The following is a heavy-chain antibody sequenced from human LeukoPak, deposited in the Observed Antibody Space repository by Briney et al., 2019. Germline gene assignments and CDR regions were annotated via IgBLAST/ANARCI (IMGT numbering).Heavy chain of an antibody. J-gene: IGHJ4*02. CDR2: ISWNSGTI. CDR3: AKVTPGRSVYFDY. Sequence: GGSLRLSCAASGFTFDDYAMHWVRQAPGKGLEWVSGISWNSGTIGYADSVKGRFTISRDNAKNSLYLQMDSLRAEDTALYYCAKVTPGRSVYFDYWGQGTLVTVSS. CDR1: GFTFDDYA. V-gene: IGHV3-9*01. D-gene: IGHD2-15*01.